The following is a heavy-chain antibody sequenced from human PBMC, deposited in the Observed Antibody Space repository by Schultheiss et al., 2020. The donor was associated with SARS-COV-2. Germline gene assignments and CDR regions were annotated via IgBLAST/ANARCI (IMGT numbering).Heavy chain of an antibody. CDR3: ARDRLGGFSHGSAFDI. V-gene: IGHV3-21*01. CDR2: ISSSSSYT. D-gene: IGHD3-10*01. Sequence: GGSLRLSCAASGFTFSSYSMNWVRQAPGKGLEWVSSISSSSSYTNYADSVKGRFTISRDNAKNTLYLQMNSLRAEDTAVYYCARDRLGGFSHGSAFDIWGQGTMVTVSS. CDR1: GFTFSSYS. J-gene: IGHJ3*02.